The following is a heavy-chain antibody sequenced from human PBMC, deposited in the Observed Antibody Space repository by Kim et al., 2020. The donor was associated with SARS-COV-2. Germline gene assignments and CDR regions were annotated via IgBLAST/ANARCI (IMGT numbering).Heavy chain of an antibody. J-gene: IGHJ6*03. CDR3: ARRVTRFYYMDV. CDR1: GGPFNDDY. Sequence: SETLSLTCAVYGGPFNDDYWSWIRQPPGKGLEWIGEINRSGGTNYSPSLKSRVTISVDTFKNQISLHLNSVTAADTAVYYCARRVTRFYYMDVWDKGATVTVSS. D-gene: IGHD3-10*01. V-gene: IGHV4-34*01. CDR2: INRSGGT.